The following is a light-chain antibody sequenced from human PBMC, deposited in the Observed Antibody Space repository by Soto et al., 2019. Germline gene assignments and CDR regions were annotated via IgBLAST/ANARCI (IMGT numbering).Light chain of an antibody. J-gene: IGKJ5*01. V-gene: IGKV3-20*01. CDR3: QQYGSSPLIS. Sequence: EIVLTQSPGTLSLSPGERATLSCRASQSVSSYLAWYQQKPGQAPRLIIYDAYKRATGIPDRFSGSGSGRDFTLTISGLEPEDFAVYYCQQYGSSPLISFGQGTRLEI. CDR2: DAY. CDR1: QSVSSY.